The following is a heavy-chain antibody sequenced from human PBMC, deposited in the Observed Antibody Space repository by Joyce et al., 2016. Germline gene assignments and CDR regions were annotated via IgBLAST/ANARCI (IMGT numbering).Heavy chain of an antibody. CDR1: HCLSNKFV. V-gene: IGHV3-23*04. Sequence: EMQLEESGGTLVHPGGSLRLSCKVSHCLSNKFVMAWVRQAPGKGLEWVSARGASGSGIYYADSVKGRFSISRDNSNNMMYLQMTSLQIEDTATYFCARAMTAVVAYTLRDGFDVWGQGTLVAVSS. D-gene: IGHD2-15*01. J-gene: IGHJ3*01. CDR2: RGASGSGI. CDR3: ARAMTAVVAYTLRDGFDV.